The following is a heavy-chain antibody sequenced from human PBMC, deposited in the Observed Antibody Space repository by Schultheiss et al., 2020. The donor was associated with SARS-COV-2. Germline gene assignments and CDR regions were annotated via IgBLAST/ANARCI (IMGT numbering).Heavy chain of an antibody. V-gene: IGHV4-4*07. CDR3: ARHRGVDCSSTSCRRYYYYYGMDV. J-gene: IGHJ6*02. CDR2: IYTSGST. D-gene: IGHD2-2*01. CDR1: GGSISSYY. Sequence: SETLSLTCTVSGGSISSYYWSWIRQPAGKGLEWIGRIYTSGSTNYNPSLKSRVTMSVDTSKNQFSLKLSSVTAADTAVYYCARHRGVDCSSTSCRRYYYYYGMDVWGQGTTVTVSS.